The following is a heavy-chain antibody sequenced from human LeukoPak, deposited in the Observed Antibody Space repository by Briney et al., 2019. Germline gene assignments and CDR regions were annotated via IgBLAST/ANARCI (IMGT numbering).Heavy chain of an antibody. Sequence: SETLSLTCTVSGGSISSGSYYWSWIRQPAGKGLEWIGRIYTSGSTNYNPSLKSRVTISVDTSKNQFSLKLSSVTASDPAVYHCVRGSPPEYSNYGYFYLWGRGTLVTVSS. CDR1: GGSISSGSYY. V-gene: IGHV4-61*02. CDR3: VRGSPPEYSNYGYFYL. CDR2: IYTSGST. D-gene: IGHD4-11*01. J-gene: IGHJ2*01.